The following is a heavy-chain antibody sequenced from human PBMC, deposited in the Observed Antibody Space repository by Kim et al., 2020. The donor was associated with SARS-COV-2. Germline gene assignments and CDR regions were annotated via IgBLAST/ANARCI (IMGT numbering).Heavy chain of an antibody. CDR1: GGSISSSSW. J-gene: IGHJ6*02. D-gene: IGHD6-19*01. V-gene: IGHV4-4*02. CDR3: ARVVIAVASGMDV. Sequence: SETLSLTCTVSGGSISSSSWWSWGRQPPGKRLEGIGGIYHSSGTNYNPSLKSRVTISVDKSKNQFSLKLSSVTAADTAVYYCARVVIAVASGMDVWGQGTTVTVSS. CDR2: IYHSSGT.